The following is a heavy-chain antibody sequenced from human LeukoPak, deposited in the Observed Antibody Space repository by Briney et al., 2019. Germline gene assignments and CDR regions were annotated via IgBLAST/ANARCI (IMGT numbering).Heavy chain of an antibody. Sequence: ASVKVSCTASGHTFTGYYMHWVRQAPGQGLEWMGWIDPNSGDTNYAQKFQGRVTMTRDTSISTAYMELSRLRSDDTAVYYCAREEKAGDRSGYTYYFDYWGQGTLVTVSS. J-gene: IGHJ4*02. CDR2: IDPNSGDT. D-gene: IGHD3-22*01. CDR3: AREEKAGDRSGYTYYFDY. V-gene: IGHV1-2*02. CDR1: GHTFTGYY.